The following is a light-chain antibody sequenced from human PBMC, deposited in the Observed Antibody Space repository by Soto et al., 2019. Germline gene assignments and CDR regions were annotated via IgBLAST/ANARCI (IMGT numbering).Light chain of an antibody. CDR3: QQSFSAPPYT. Sequence: DIQLTQSPSSLSAYVGDSVTFTCRASQSISSYLSWFQQKPGKAPKLLIYGASTLQSGVPSRFIGSGSGTDFTLTISSLQPEDFATYYCQQSFSAPPYTFGQGTKVEIK. CDR2: GAS. V-gene: IGKV1-39*01. CDR1: QSISSY. J-gene: IGKJ2*01.